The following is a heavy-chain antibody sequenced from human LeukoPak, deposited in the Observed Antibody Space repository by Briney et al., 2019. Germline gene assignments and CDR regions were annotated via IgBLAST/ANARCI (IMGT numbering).Heavy chain of an antibody. V-gene: IGHV3-7*01. Sequence: GGSLRLSCAASGFTFSSYWMSWFRQAPGKGLEWVANIKQDGSEKYYVDSVKGRFTISRDNAKNSLYLQMNSLRAEDTAVYYCASQYCSGGSCYPNWFDPWGQGTLVTVSS. CDR3: ASQYCSGGSCYPNWFDP. CDR2: IKQDGSEK. J-gene: IGHJ5*02. D-gene: IGHD2-15*01. CDR1: GFTFSSYW.